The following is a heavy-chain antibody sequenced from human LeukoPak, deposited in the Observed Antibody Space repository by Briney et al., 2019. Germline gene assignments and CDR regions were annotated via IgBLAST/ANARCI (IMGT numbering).Heavy chain of an antibody. J-gene: IGHJ6*03. V-gene: IGHV1-18*01. D-gene: IGHD6-13*01. CDR3: ARGLVDIAAAGYYYMDV. CDR1: GYTFTSYG. CDR2: ISAYNGNT. Sequence: ASVKVSCKASGYTFTSYGISWVRQAPGQGLEWMGWISAYNGNTNYAQKLQGRVTMTTDTSTSTAYMELRSLRSDDTAVYYCARGLVDIAAAGYYYMDVWGKGTTVTISS.